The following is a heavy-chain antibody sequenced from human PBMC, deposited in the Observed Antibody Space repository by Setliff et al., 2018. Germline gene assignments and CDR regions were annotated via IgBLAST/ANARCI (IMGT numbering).Heavy chain of an antibody. Sequence: PSETLSLTCAVSGGSLSDYYWSWFRQPPGKGLEWIGEVSHRGSTNYNPSLKSRVTISEDTSKNHFSLQLSSLTAADTAVYYCARGPNWKFIHFWGQGTQVTVSS. CDR2: VSHRGST. CDR1: GGSLSDYY. CDR3: ARGPNWKFIHF. J-gene: IGHJ4*02. V-gene: IGHV4-34*01. D-gene: IGHD1-1*01.